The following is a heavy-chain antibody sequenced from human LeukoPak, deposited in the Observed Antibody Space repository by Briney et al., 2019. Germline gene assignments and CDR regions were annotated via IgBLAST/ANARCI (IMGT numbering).Heavy chain of an antibody. CDR2: ISSSGSTI. D-gene: IGHD2-15*01. CDR1: GFTFSSYE. CDR3: ARGLLYCSGGSCYSGDAFDI. J-gene: IGHJ3*02. V-gene: IGHV3-48*03. Sequence: PGGSLRLSCAASGFTFSSYEMNWVRQAPGKGLEWVSYISSSGSTIHYADSVKGRFTISRDNAKNSLYLQMNSLRAEDTAVYYCARGLLYCSGGSCYSGDAFDIWGQGTMVTVSS.